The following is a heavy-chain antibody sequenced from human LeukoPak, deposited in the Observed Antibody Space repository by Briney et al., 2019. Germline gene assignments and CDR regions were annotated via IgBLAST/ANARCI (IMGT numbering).Heavy chain of an antibody. CDR2: IKQDGSEK. D-gene: IGHD3-10*01. V-gene: IGHV3-7*01. Sequence: GGSLRLSCAASGFTFSSYWMSWVRQAPGKGLEWVVNIKQDGSEKYYVDSVKGRFTISRDNAKNSLYLQMNSLRAEDTAVYYCARDSGWGLNSFDYWGQGTLVTVSS. CDR1: GFTFSSYW. J-gene: IGHJ4*02. CDR3: ARDSGWGLNSFDY.